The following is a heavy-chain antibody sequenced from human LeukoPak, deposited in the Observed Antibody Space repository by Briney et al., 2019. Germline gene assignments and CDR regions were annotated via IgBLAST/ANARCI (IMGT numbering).Heavy chain of an antibody. J-gene: IGHJ4*02. D-gene: IGHD2-15*01. CDR3: ARGRDCSGGSCYGNLFDY. V-gene: IGHV4-59*12. CDR2: VYYSGST. Sequence: PSETLSLTCTVSGASISDYYWSWIRQPPGKRLEWIGYVYYSGSTNYNPSLESRVTISVDTSKNQFSLKLSSVTAADTAVYYCARGRDCSGGSCYGNLFDYWGQGTLVTVSS. CDR1: GASISDYY.